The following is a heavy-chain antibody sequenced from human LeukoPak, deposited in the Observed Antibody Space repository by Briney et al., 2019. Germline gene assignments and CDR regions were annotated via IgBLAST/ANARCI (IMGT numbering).Heavy chain of an antibody. Sequence: GGSLRLSCTASGFPFSSYAMSWVRQAPGKGLEWVSGISGSGGSTYYADSVKGRFTISRDNSKNTLYLQMNSLRAEDTAVYYCAKEGKTRNWNYYQAKPVYWGQGTLVTVSS. CDR3: AKEGKTRNWNYYQAKPVY. D-gene: IGHD1-7*01. J-gene: IGHJ4*02. V-gene: IGHV3-23*01. CDR2: ISGSGGST. CDR1: GFPFSSYA.